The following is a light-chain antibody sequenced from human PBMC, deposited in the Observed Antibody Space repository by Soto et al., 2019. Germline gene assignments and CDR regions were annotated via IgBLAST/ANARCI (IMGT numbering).Light chain of an antibody. Sequence: QSVLTQPPSASGTPGQRVTISCATSSSNLGDNAVNWYQHVPGTAPKLLIYSYDKRPSGVPDRFSGSKSGTAASLAISGLHAEDEADYDWAAWDASLDGYVFGTRTTLTVL. CDR2: SYD. J-gene: IGLJ1*01. V-gene: IGLV1-44*01. CDR3: AAWDASLDGYV. CDR1: SSNLGDNA.